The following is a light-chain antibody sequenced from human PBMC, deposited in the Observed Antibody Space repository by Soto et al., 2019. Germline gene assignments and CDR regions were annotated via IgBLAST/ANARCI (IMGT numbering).Light chain of an antibody. J-gene: IGKJ5*01. V-gene: IGKV3-15*01. Sequence: IVLTQSPASLSVSPGEGATLSCRASQNVNNLLAWYQQKPGRPPRLLICGASTRATGIPARFSGSGSGTEFTLSISSLQSEDFAVYYCQQYNKWPITFGLGTRLE. CDR2: GAS. CDR1: QNVNNL. CDR3: QQYNKWPIT.